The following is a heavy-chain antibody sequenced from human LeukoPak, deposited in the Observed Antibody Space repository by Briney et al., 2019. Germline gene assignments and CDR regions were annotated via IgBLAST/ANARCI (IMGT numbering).Heavy chain of an antibody. Sequence: GRSLRLSCETSGFTFSDYAMHWVRQAPGKGLEWVAVIWHDGSRKYYADSVKGRFTISRDNSKNTLYLQMNSLRAEDTAVYYCARDWVHCSGGSCYSDFPYYYYGMDVWGQGTTVTVSS. D-gene: IGHD2-15*01. J-gene: IGHJ6*02. CDR1: GFTFSDYA. CDR2: IWHDGSRK. V-gene: IGHV3-33*01. CDR3: ARDWVHCSGGSCYSDFPYYYYGMDV.